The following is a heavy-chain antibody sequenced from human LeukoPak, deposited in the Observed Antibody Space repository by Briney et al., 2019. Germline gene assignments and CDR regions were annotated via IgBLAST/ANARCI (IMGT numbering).Heavy chain of an antibody. Sequence: ASVKVSCKASGYTFTSYDINWVRQATGQGLEWMGGIIPIFGTANYAQKFQGRVTITADKSTSTAYMELSSLRSEDTAVYYCARSIWNYEEGGYYYYYMDVWGKGTTVTVSS. D-gene: IGHD1-7*01. J-gene: IGHJ6*03. CDR3: ARSIWNYEEGGYYYYYMDV. CDR1: GYTFTSYD. CDR2: IIPIFGTA. V-gene: IGHV1-69*06.